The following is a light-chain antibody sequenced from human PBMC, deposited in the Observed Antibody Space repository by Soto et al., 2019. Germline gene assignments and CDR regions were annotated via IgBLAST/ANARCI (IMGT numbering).Light chain of an antibody. CDR3: QQCGTLPGT. J-gene: IGKJ1*01. CDR2: GTS. CDR1: QSISGNY. Sequence: EIVLTQSPGTLSLSPGERATLSCRASQSISGNYLHWYQQKPGQAHRLRIFGTSSRATGIPDRFIGGGSGRDFTLTISRLEPEDFAVYYCQQCGTLPGTFSQGTKVDSK. V-gene: IGKV3-20*01.